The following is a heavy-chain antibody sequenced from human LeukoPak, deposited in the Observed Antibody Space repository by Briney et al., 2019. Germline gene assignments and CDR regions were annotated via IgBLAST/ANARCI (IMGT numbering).Heavy chain of an antibody. D-gene: IGHD3-10*01. V-gene: IGHV3-48*03. J-gene: IGHJ4*02. CDR1: GLTFSSYA. Sequence: GGSLRLSCAASGLTFSSYAMSWVRQAPGKGLEWVSYISSSGSTIYYADSVKGRITISRDNAKNSLYLQMNSLRAEDTAVYYCARFPGADYFDYWGQGTLVTVSS. CDR2: ISSSGSTI. CDR3: ARFPGADYFDY.